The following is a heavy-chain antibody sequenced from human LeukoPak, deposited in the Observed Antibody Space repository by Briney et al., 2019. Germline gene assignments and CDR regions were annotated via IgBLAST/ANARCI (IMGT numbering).Heavy chain of an antibody. CDR2: INTDGTVT. V-gene: IGHV3-74*01. D-gene: IGHD6-19*01. J-gene: IGHJ4*02. CDR1: GFTFSKYW. Sequence: GGSLRLSCAASGFTFSKYWMLWVGQAPGKGRESVSRINTDGTVTTYADAVKGRFTVSRDNADNTMFLQMNSVRDEDTAVYYCATKQWLAPPPDSWGQGTPVTVSS. CDR3: ATKQWLAPPPDS.